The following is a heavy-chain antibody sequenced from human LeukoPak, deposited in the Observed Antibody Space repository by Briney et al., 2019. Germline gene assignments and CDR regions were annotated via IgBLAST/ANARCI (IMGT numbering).Heavy chain of an antibody. D-gene: IGHD6-13*01. CDR3: ATDIAADNWFDP. J-gene: IGHJ5*02. Sequence: GASVKVSCRASGYTFTSYDINWVRQATGQGLEWMGWMNPNSGNTGYAQKFQGRVTITRDTSISTAYMELSRLRSDDTAVYYCATDIAADNWFDPWGQGTLVTVSS. CDR2: MNPNSGNT. V-gene: IGHV1-8*03. CDR1: GYTFTSYD.